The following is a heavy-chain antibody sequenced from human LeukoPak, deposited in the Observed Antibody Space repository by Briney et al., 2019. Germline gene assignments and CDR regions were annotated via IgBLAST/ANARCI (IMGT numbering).Heavy chain of an antibody. V-gene: IGHV3-33*01. Sequence: GRSLRLSYAASGFTFSSYGMHWVRQAPGKGLEWVAVIWYDGSNKYYADSVKGRFTISRDNSKNTLYLQTNSLRAEDTAVYYCARDGGIGGTCYSDYWGQGTLVTVSS. CDR1: GFTFSSYG. CDR2: IWYDGSNK. CDR3: ARDGGIGGTCYSDY. J-gene: IGHJ4*02. D-gene: IGHD2-15*01.